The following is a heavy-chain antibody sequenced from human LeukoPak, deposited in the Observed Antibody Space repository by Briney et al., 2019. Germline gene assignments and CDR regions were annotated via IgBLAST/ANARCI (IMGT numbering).Heavy chain of an antibody. Sequence: GGSLRLSCAASGFTFSSYSMNWVRQAPGKGLEWVSSISSSSSYIYYADSVKGRFTISRDNAKNSLYLQMNSLRAEDTAVYYCARSNWNYGIDPWGQGTLVTVSS. J-gene: IGHJ5*02. CDR2: ISSSSSYI. V-gene: IGHV3-21*01. D-gene: IGHD1-7*01. CDR3: ARSNWNYGIDP. CDR1: GFTFSSYS.